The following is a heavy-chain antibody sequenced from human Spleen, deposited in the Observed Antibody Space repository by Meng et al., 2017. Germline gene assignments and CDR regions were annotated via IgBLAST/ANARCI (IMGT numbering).Heavy chain of an antibody. CDR1: GFTFSSYS. CDR3: AKHVLGSGWLPPDD. V-gene: IGHV3-23*01. Sequence: GESLKISCAASGFTFSSYSMSWVRQAPGQGLEWVSVISGSGVSTYYADSVKGRFTISRDNSKNTLYLQMNSLRAEDTAIYYCAKHVLGSGWLPPDDWGQGTLVTVSS. J-gene: IGHJ4*02. CDR2: ISGSGVST. D-gene: IGHD6-19*01.